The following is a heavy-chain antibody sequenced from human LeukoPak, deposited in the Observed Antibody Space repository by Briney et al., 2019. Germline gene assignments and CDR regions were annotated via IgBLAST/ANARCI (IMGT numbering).Heavy chain of an antibody. J-gene: IGHJ5*02. V-gene: IGHV4-31*03. CDR1: GGSISSGGYY. D-gene: IGHD3-10*01. CDR3: ARHYYGSGSYWDWFDP. CDR2: IYYSGST. Sequence: PSQTLSLTCTVSGGSISSGGYYWSWIRQHPGKGLEWIGYIYYSGSTYYNPSLKSRVTISVDTSKNQFSLKLSSVTAADTAVYCCARHYYGSGSYWDWFDPWGQGTLVTVSS.